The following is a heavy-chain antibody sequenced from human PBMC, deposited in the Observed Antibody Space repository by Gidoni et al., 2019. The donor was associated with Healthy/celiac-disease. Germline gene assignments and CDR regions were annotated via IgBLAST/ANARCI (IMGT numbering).Heavy chain of an antibody. Sequence: QVQLVESGGGVVQPGRSLRLSCAASGFTFSSYGMHWVRQAPGKGLEWVAVISYDGRNKYYADSVKGRFTISRDNSKNTLYLQMNSLRAEDTAVYYCARGADYGGNLDYWGQGTLVTVSS. CDR2: ISYDGRNK. CDR1: GFTFSSYG. J-gene: IGHJ4*02. CDR3: ARGADYGGNLDY. D-gene: IGHD4-17*01. V-gene: IGHV3-30*03.